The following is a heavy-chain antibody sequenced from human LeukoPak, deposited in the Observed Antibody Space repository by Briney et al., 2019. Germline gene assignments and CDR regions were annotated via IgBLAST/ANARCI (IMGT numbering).Heavy chain of an antibody. CDR2: IYYSGST. Sequence: KPSETLSLTCTVSGGSISSYYWSWIRQPPGKGLEWIGYIYYSGSTNYNPSLKSRVTIPVDTSKNQFSLKLSSVTAADTAVYYCATLGYCSSTSCSHPRWGQGTLVTVSS. D-gene: IGHD2-2*01. CDR1: GGSISSYY. CDR3: ATLGYCSSTSCSHPR. V-gene: IGHV4-59*01. J-gene: IGHJ4*02.